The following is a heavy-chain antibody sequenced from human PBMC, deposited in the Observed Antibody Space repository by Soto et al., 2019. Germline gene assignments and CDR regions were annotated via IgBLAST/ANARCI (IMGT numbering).Heavy chain of an antibody. CDR1: GFTFSSYA. J-gene: IGHJ4*02. Sequence: HPGGSLRLSCAASGFTFSSYAMSWVRQAPGKGLEWVSAISSSGGSTYYADSVKGRFTISRDNSKNTLYLQMNSLRAEDTAVYYCAKAAYYYDSSGYPPLGDYWGQGTLVTSPQ. V-gene: IGHV3-23*01. D-gene: IGHD3-22*01. CDR2: ISSSGGST. CDR3: AKAAYYYDSSGYPPLGDY.